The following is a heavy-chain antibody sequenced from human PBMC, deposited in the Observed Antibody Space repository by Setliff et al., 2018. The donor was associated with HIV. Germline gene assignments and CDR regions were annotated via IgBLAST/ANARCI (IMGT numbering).Heavy chain of an antibody. J-gene: IGHJ6*01. CDR3: ARDNSYYYGSGSHYWYGMDV. D-gene: IGHD3-10*01. V-gene: IGHV4-61*02. Sequence: SETLSLTCTVSGDSINSGTYYWSWIRQPAGKGLEWIGRLHLSGDANYNPSLKSRVTMSIDTSKNQFSLKLSSVTAADTAVYYCARDNSYYYGSGSHYWYGMDVWGQGTTVTVSS. CDR2: LHLSGDA. CDR1: GDSINSGTYY.